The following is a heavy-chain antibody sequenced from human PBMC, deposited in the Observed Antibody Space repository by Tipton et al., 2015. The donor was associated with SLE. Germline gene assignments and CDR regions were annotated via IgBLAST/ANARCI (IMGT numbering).Heavy chain of an antibody. Sequence: TLSLTCAVYGGSFSGYYWSWIRQPAGKGLEWIGRIYTSGGTNYNPSLKSRVTISVDTSKNQFSLKLSSVTAADTAVYYCARYPEGYYYDSSGYLPDAFDIWGQGTMVTVSS. CDR2: IYTSGGT. V-gene: IGHV4-59*10. CDR3: ARYPEGYYYDSSGYLPDAFDI. CDR1: GGSFSGYY. D-gene: IGHD3-22*01. J-gene: IGHJ3*02.